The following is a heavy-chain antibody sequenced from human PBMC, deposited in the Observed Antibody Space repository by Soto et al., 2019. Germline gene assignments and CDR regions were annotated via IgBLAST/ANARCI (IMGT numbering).Heavy chain of an antibody. D-gene: IGHD3-9*01. CDR3: ASWYYDILTGYYSHDY. CDR2: IYYSGST. Sequence: QLQLQESGPGLVKPSETLSLTCTVSGGSISSSSYYWGWIRQPPGKGLEWIGSIYYSGSTYYNPSLKSRVTISVDTSKNQFSLKLSSVTAADTAVYYCASWYYDILTGYYSHDYWGQGTLVTVSS. CDR1: GGSISSSSYY. V-gene: IGHV4-39*01. J-gene: IGHJ4*02.